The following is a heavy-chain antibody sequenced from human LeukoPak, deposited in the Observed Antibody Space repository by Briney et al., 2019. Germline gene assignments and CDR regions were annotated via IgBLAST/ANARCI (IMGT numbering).Heavy chain of an antibody. CDR2: IYSGGST. J-gene: IGHJ1*01. CDR3: AKVSDLYVGNTYFQH. D-gene: IGHD4-23*01. V-gene: IGHV3-66*01. Sequence: GGSLRLSSAASGFTVSSNYMSWVRQAPGKGLEWVSVIYSGGSTYYADSVKGRFTISRGNSKNTLYLQMNSLRAEDTAVYYCAKVSDLYVGNTYFQHWGQGTLVTVSS. CDR1: GFTVSSNY.